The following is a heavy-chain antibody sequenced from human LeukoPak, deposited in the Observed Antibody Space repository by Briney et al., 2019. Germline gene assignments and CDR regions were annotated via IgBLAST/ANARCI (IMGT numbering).Heavy chain of an antibody. CDR2: IYYSGST. D-gene: IGHD4-23*01. V-gene: IGHV4-39*01. CDR3: ASVRWGFDY. J-gene: IGHJ4*02. Sequence: PSETLSLTCTVSGGSISSSSYYWGWIRQPPGKGLEWIGSIYYSGSTYYNPSLKSRVTISVDTSKNQFSLKLSSVTAADTAVYYCASVRWGFDYWGQGTLVTVSS. CDR1: GGSISSSSYY.